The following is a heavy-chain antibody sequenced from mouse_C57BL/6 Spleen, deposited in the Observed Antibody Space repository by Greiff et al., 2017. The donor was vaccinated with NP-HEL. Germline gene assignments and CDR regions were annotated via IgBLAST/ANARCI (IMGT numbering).Heavy chain of an antibody. CDR2: IYPRDGST. CDR3: ARKVYYGNYVDYFDY. D-gene: IGHD2-1*01. J-gene: IGHJ2*01. V-gene: IGHV1-78*01. Sequence: QVQLKESDAELVKPGASVKISCKVSGYTFTDHTIHWMKQRPEQGLEWIGYIYPRDGSTKYNEKFKGKATLTADKSSSTAYMQLNSLTSEDSAVYFCARKVYYGNYVDYFDYWGQGTTLTVSS. CDR1: GYTFTDHT.